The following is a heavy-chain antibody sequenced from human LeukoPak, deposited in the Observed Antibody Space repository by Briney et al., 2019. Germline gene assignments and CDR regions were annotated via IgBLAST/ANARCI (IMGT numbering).Heavy chain of an antibody. D-gene: IGHD6-19*01. CDR3: ARRAVGNSYYSYMDV. V-gene: IGHV1-8*03. CDR1: GYTFISYN. J-gene: IGHJ6*03. CDR2: VNPRSGDA. Sequence: ASVKVSCKASGYTFISYNINWLRQATGQGLEWMGWVNPRSGDAGYLQKFQGRLTITRDSSIDTAYMDLSGLSSEDTAVYYCARRAVGNSYYSYMDVWGKGTTVTVSS.